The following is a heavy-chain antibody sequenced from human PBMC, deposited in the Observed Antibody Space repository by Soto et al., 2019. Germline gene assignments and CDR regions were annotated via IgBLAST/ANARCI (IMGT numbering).Heavy chain of an antibody. CDR1: GGSISSYY. J-gene: IGHJ5*02. CDR2: IYYSGST. Sequence: SETLSLTCTVSGGSISSYYWSWIRQPPGKGLEWIGYIYYSGSTNYNPSLKSRVTISVDTSKSQFSLKLSSVTAADTAVYYCARDIGCSVCSLFPSHPPKCFLSPTQRTSDP. CDR3: ARDIGCSVCSLFPSHPPKCFLSPTQRTSDP. D-gene: IGHD2-15*01. V-gene: IGHV4-59*01.